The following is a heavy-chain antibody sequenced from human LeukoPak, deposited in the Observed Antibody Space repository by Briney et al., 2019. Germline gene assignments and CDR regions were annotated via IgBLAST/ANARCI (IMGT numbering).Heavy chain of an antibody. J-gene: IGHJ5*02. D-gene: IGHD2-2*01. CDR3: ASTRYCSSTSCYWFDP. Sequence: SETLSLTCTVSGGSISSYYWSWIRQPPGKGLEWIGYIYYSGRTNYNPSLMSRVTISVDTSKNQFSLKLSSVTAADTAVYYCASTRYCSSTSCYWFDPWGQGTLVTVSS. V-gene: IGHV4-59*01. CDR1: GGSISSYY. CDR2: IYYSGRT.